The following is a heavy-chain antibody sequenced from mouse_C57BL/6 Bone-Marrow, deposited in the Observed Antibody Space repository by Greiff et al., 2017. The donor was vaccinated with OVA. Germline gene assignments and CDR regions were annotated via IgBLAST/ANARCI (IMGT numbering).Heavy chain of an antibody. V-gene: IGHV1-50*01. CDR3: AKKTDDYAMDY. CDR2: IDPSDSYT. Sequence: QVQLQQSGAELVKPGASVKLSCKASGYTFTSYWMQWVKQRPGQGLEWIGEIDPSDSYTNYNQKFKGKATLTVDTSSSTAYMQLSSLTSEDSAVYYCAKKTDDYAMDYWGQGTSVTVSS. J-gene: IGHJ4*01. CDR1: GYTFTSYW.